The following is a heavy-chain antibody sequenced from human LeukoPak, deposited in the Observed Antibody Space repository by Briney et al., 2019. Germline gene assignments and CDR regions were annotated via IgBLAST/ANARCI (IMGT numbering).Heavy chain of an antibody. V-gene: IGHV3-21*01. CDR3: VRDTHYAFNI. J-gene: IGHJ3*02. CDR2: ISGNGHYT. CDR1: GFTFDNYA. Sequence: GGSLRLSCSASGFTFDNYAVNWVRQAPGTGLEWVSTISGNGHYTSYADSVKGRFTISRDNVKNSLYLQMNSLGAEDTAVYYCVRDTHYAFNIWGQGTMVTVS.